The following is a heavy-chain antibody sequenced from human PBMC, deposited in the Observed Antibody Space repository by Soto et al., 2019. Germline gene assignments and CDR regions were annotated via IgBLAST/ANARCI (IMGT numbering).Heavy chain of an antibody. CDR2: IHSDGSST. Sequence: EVQLVESGGGLVRPGGSLRLSCAAWGFTFSYYWMHWVREAPGKGLVWVSRIHSDGSSTTYADFVEGRSIISRDNARNTVDLPMHSVRVEDTAVYYCARGDRGAFDIWGQGTVVTVYS. CDR1: GFTFSYYW. CDR3: ARGDRGAFDI. V-gene: IGHV3-74*03. D-gene: IGHD1-26*01. J-gene: IGHJ3*02.